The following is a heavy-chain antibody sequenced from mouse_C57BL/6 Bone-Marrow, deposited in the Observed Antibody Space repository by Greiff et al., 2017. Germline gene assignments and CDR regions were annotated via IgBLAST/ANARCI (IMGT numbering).Heavy chain of an antibody. CDR3: SRDDDYYVDY. Sequence: EVQLVESGGGLVQPGGSLSLSCAASGFTFTDYYMSWVRQPPGKALEWLGFIRNKANGYTTEYSASVKGRFTISRDNSQSILYLQMNALRAEDSATDYYSRDDDYYVDYWGQGTTLTVSS. V-gene: IGHV7-3*01. CDR2: IRNKANGYTT. J-gene: IGHJ2*01. CDR1: GFTFTDYY.